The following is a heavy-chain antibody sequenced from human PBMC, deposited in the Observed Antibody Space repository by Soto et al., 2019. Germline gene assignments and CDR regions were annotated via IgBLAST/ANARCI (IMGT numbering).Heavy chain of an antibody. Sequence: QVLLRESGPGVVKPSETLSLTCAVSGVSISSYYWAWIRQPAGKGLEWIGRVYVSGSTNYNPSLKSRVTMSVETSSNQLSLRLTSVTAADTAVYYCVRNNNWNYEEFDYWGQGTRITVSS. J-gene: IGHJ4*02. D-gene: IGHD1-7*01. CDR3: VRNNNWNYEEFDY. CDR1: GVSISSYY. CDR2: VYVSGST. V-gene: IGHV4-4*07.